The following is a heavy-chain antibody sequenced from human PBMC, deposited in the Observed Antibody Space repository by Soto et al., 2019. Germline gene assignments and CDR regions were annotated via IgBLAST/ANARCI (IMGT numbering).Heavy chain of an antibody. V-gene: IGHV3-7*01. D-gene: IGHD1-26*01. CDR1: GFTFSSYW. CDR3: ARDRLDVGAPAEDY. Sequence: GGSLRLSCAASGFTFSSYWLSWVRQAPGKGLEWMANIKQDGSEKYYVDSVKGRFTISRDNAKNSLYLQMNSLRAEDTAVYYCARDRLDVGAPAEDYRGQGTLVTVS. J-gene: IGHJ4*02. CDR2: IKQDGSEK.